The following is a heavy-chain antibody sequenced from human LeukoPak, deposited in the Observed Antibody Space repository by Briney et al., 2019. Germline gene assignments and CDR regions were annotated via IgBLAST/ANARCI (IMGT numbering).Heavy chain of an antibody. CDR2: ISYDGSNK. V-gene: IGHV3-30*04. D-gene: IGHD6-6*01. J-gene: IGHJ4*02. Sequence: PGGPLRLSCAASGFTFSSYAMHWVRQAPGKGLEWVAVISYDGSNKYYADSVKGRFTISRDNSKNTLYLQMNSLRAEDTAVYYCARDSSSSWSYFDYWGQGTLVTVSS. CDR3: ARDSSSSWSYFDY. CDR1: GFTFSSYA.